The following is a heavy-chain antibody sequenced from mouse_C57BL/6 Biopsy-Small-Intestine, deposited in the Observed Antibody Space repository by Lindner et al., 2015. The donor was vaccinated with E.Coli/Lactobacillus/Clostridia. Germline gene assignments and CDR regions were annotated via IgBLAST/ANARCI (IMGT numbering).Heavy chain of an antibody. CDR1: GYALSNSW. CDR2: IYPGDGDI. D-gene: IGHD3-2*01. Sequence: VQLQESGPELVKPGASVKISCKASGYALSNSWMNWVKQRPGKGLEWIGQIYPGDGDINYNGKFKDKATLTADKSSSTAYMQLSSLTSEDSAVYFCAREDRQFFDYWGQGTTLTASS. V-gene: IGHV1-80*01. CDR3: AREDRQFFDY. J-gene: IGHJ2*01.